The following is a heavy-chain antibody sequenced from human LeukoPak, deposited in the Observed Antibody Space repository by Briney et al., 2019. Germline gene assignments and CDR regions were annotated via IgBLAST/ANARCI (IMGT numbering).Heavy chain of an antibody. CDR1: GFTFSSYW. CDR2: IKYDGSST. Sequence: GGSLRLSCAASGFTFSSYWMHWVRQAPGKGLVWVSRIKYDGSSTNYADSVQGRFTISRDNSKNTLYLQMTSLRVHDTALYYCAKRPPGSGLDYWGQGTLVTVSS. V-gene: IGHV3-74*01. J-gene: IGHJ4*02. CDR3: AKRPPGSGLDY. D-gene: IGHD3-10*01.